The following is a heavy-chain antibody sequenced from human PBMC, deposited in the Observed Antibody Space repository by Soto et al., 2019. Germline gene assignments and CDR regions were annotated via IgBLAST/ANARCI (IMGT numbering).Heavy chain of an antibody. Sequence: PGGSLRLSCAASGFTFSSYSMNWVRQAPGKGLEWVAVISYDGSNKYYADSVKGRFTISRDNSKNTLYLQMNSLRAEDTAVYYCARDLFGGNWFDPWGQGTLVTVSS. CDR2: ISYDGSNK. J-gene: IGHJ5*02. D-gene: IGHD3-10*01. CDR3: ARDLFGGNWFDP. CDR1: GFTFSSYS. V-gene: IGHV3-30*03.